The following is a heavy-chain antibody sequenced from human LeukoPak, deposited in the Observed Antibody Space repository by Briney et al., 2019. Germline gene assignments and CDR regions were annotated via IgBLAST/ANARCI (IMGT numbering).Heavy chain of an antibody. V-gene: IGHV1-18*01. CDR1: GYTFTSYG. J-gene: IGHJ4*02. CDR3: AKELERLYYFDY. D-gene: IGHD1-1*01. CDR2: INFYNGNI. Sequence: ASVKVSCKASGYTFTSYGISWVRQAPGQGLEWMGWINFYNGNIDYAQKLQGRVTMTTDTSTGTAYMELSRLRSDDTAVYYCAKELERLYYFDYWGQGTLVTVSS.